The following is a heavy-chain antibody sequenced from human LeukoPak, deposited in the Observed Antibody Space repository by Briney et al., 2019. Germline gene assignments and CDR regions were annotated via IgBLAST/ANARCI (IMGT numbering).Heavy chain of an antibody. D-gene: IGHD5-12*01. Sequence: PGGSLTLSCAASGFTFSTYDMSWVRQTPGKGLEWVSGISGSSGTKYYADSVKGRFTISRDNSKKTLDLQMHSLRAEDTAIYFCARGGSVSFDILGQGTKVTVSS. V-gene: IGHV3-23*01. CDR3: ARGGSVSFDI. CDR2: ISGSSGTK. J-gene: IGHJ3*02. CDR1: GFTFSTYD.